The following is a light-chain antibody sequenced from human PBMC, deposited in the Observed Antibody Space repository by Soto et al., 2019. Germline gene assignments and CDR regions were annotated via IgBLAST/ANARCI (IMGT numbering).Light chain of an antibody. CDR2: EAS. Sequence: EIVLTQSPATLSLSPGERATLSCRASQRVSSYLAWYQQKPGQAPRLLIYEASNRATGIPARFSGSGSGTGFTRTISSLEPEDSAVYYCQQRSNWSTFGQGTRLEIK. CDR1: QRVSSY. V-gene: IGKV3-11*01. CDR3: QQRSNWST. J-gene: IGKJ5*01.